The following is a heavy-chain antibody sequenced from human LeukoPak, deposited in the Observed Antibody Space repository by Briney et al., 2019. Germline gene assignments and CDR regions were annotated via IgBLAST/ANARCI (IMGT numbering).Heavy chain of an antibody. CDR1: GFTFSSYS. CDR3: ARDSNWNNGGFDY. J-gene: IGHJ4*02. CDR2: SSGNGDST. Sequence: GGSLRLSYAASGFTFSSYSMNWVRQAPGKGLEWVSTSSGNGDSTYYGDSVKGRFTISRDNVKNTLHLQMSSLRAEDTAIYYCARDSNWNNGGFDYWGQGTLVTVSA. V-gene: IGHV3-23*01. D-gene: IGHD1/OR15-1a*01.